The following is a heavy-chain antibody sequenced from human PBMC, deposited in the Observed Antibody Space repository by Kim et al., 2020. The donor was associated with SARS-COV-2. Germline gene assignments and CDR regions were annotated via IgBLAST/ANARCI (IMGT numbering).Heavy chain of an antibody. CDR3: AKVAPYYYDSSGYSANDAFDI. J-gene: IGHJ3*02. D-gene: IGHD3-22*01. Sequence: GGSLRLSCAASGFTFSSYAMSWVRQAPGKGLEWVSAISGSGGSTYYADSVKGRFTISRDNSKNTLYLQMNSLRAEDTAVYYCAKVAPYYYDSSGYSANDAFDIWGQGTMVTVSS. CDR1: GFTFSSYA. CDR2: ISGSGGST. V-gene: IGHV3-23*01.